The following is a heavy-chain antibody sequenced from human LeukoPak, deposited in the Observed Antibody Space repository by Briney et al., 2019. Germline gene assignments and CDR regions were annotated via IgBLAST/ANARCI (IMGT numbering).Heavy chain of an antibody. D-gene: IGHD3-9*01. CDR2: IYSGDNT. CDR1: GFTSSSYG. Sequence: LPGGSLRLSCAASGFTSSSYGMSWVRQAPGKGLEWVSVIYSGDNTYYVDSVKGRFTISRDSSKNTLYLQMNSLRAEDTAVYYCARDYYDILTANRQTKSSYFDYWGQGTLVTVSS. CDR3: ARDYYDILTANRQTKSSYFDY. J-gene: IGHJ4*02. V-gene: IGHV3-66*01.